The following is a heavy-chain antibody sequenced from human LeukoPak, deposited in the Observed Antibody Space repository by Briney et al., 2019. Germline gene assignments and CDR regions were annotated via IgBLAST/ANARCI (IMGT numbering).Heavy chain of an antibody. V-gene: IGHV3-21*01. Sequence: PGGSLRLSCAASGFIFSTYDMNWVRQAPGKGLEWVSLITTGSHYIYYADSVKGRFTISRDNARSSLFLQMNSLRADDTAVYYCAAMRAYSSSTCNPFDKWGQGTLVTVSS. J-gene: IGHJ4*02. D-gene: IGHD2-2*01. CDR3: AAMRAYSSSTCNPFDK. CDR1: GFIFSTYD. CDR2: ITTGSHYI.